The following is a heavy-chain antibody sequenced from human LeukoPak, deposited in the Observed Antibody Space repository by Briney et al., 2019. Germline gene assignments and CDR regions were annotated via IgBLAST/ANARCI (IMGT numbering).Heavy chain of an antibody. CDR2: IRYDGGNK. CDR3: AKDERGLGN. CDR1: GFTFSTYG. V-gene: IGHV3-30*02. J-gene: IGHJ4*02. Sequence: PGGSLRLSCAASGFTFSTYGMHWVRQAPGKGLEWVAFIRYDGGNKYYADSVKGRSTISRDNSENTLYLQMNGLRADDTAVFYCAKDERGLGNWGLGTLVTVSS.